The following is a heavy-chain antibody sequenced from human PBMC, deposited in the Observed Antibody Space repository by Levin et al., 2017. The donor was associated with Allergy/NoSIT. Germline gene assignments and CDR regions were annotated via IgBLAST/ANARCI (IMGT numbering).Heavy chain of an antibody. CDR1: GDSVSTNSAA. J-gene: IGHJ5*02. V-gene: IGHV6-1*01. CDR2: TYYRSKWSY. CDR3: ARDQGDGWRNWFDP. D-gene: IGHD5-24*01. Sequence: SQTLSLTCAISGDSVSTNSAAWNWIRQSPSRGLEWLGRTYYRSKWSYEYAVSVQRRISITPDTSKNQFSLQLNSVTPEDAAVYYCARDQGDGWRNWFDPWGQGTLVTVSS.